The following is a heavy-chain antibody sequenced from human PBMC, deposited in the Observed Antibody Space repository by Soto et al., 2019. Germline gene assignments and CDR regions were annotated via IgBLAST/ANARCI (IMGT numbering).Heavy chain of an antibody. CDR1: GFTFSSYG. D-gene: IGHD4-17*01. CDR3: AKDLVRTTVYFYYYYGMDV. CDR2: ISYDGSNK. Sequence: VQLVESGGGVVQPGRSLRLSCAASGFTFSSYGMHWVRQAPGKGLEWVAVISYDGSNKYYADSVKGRFTISRDNSKNTLYLQMNSLRAEDTAVYYCAKDLVRTTVYFYYYYGMDVWGQGTTVTVSS. J-gene: IGHJ6*02. V-gene: IGHV3-30*18.